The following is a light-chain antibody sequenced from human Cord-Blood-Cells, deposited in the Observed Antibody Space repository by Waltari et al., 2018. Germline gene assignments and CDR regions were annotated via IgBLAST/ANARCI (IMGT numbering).Light chain of an antibody. CDR1: QSISSY. CDR3: QQSYSTLYT. Sequence: QSPSSLSASVGDRVTITCRASQSISSYLNWYQQKPGKAPKLLIYAASSLQSGVPSRFSGSGSGTDFTLTISSLQPEDFATYYCQQSYSTLYTFGQGTKLEIK. CDR2: AAS. J-gene: IGKJ2*01. V-gene: IGKV1-39*01.